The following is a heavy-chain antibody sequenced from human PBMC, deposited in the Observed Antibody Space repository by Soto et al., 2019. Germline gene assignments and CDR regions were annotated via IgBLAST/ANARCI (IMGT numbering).Heavy chain of an antibody. CDR1: GFSLSTSGVG. V-gene: IGHV2-5*02. D-gene: IGHD2-15*01. J-gene: IGHJ6*02. CDR3: AHSPVVVVADYYYYYGMDV. Sequence: QITLKESGPTLVKPTQTLTLTCTFSGFSLSTSGVGVGWIRQPPGKALEWLALIYWDDDKRYSPSLKSRLTITKATXXNXVXXTMTNMDPVDTATYYCAHSPVVVVADYYYYYGMDVWGQGTTVTVSS. CDR2: IYWDDDK.